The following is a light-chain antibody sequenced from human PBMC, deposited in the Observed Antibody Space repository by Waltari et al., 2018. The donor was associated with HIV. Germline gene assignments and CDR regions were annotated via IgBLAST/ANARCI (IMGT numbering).Light chain of an antibody. J-gene: IGKJ4*01. Sequence: DIQLTQSPSSLSASVGHRVTVTCRASEDIGSDLAWYQQRATEAPKRLIYSASSLQNGVPSRFSGVGSGTNFTLTINGLKPEDSATFFCLQQHRYPLTFGGGTTV. CDR1: EDIGSD. V-gene: IGKV1-17*01. CDR3: LQQHRYPLT. CDR2: SAS.